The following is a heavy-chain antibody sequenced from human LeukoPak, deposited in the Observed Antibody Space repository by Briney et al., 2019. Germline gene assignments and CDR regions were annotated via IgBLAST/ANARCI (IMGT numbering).Heavy chain of an antibody. Sequence: SETLSLTCAVYGGSFSGYYWSWLRQPPGKGLEWIGYIYYSGSTNYNPSLKSRVTISVDTSKNQFSLKLSSVTAADTAVYYCARLYDSSGYLGYWGQGTLVTVSS. D-gene: IGHD3-22*01. J-gene: IGHJ4*02. CDR1: GGSFSGYY. CDR2: IYYSGST. CDR3: ARLYDSSGYLGY. V-gene: IGHV4-59*01.